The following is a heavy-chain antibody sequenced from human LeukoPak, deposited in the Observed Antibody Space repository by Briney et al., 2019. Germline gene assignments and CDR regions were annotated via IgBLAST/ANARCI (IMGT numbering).Heavy chain of an antibody. V-gene: IGHV3-53*01. Sequence: GGSLRLSCAASGFTVSSNYMSWVRQAPGKGLEWVSVIYSGGSTYYADSVKGRFTISRDNSKNTLYLQMNSPRAEDTAVYYCARDRQHDLHAYWGQGTLVTVSS. J-gene: IGHJ4*02. CDR1: GFTVSSNY. CDR3: ARDRQHDLHAY. CDR2: IYSGGST. D-gene: IGHD2-21*02.